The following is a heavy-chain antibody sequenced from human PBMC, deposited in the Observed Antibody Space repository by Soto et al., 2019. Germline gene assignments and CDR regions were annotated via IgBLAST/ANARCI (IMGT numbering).Heavy chain of an antibody. J-gene: IGHJ3*02. Sequence: SETLSLTCTVSGGSISSYYWSWIRQPPGKGLEWIGYIYYSGSTNYNPSLKSRVTISVDTSKNQFSLKLSSVTAADTAVYYCARDVWGIVVVPADDAFDIWGQWTMVTVSS. CDR3: ARDVWGIVVVPADDAFDI. V-gene: IGHV4-59*01. CDR1: GGSISSYY. CDR2: IYYSGST. D-gene: IGHD2-2*01.